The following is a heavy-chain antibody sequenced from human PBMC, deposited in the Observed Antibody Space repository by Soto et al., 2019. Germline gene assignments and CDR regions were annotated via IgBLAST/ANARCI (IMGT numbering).Heavy chain of an antibody. CDR3: ARDTYYFGSSSDGLDT. D-gene: IGHD3-22*01. CDR2: IYYSGST. CDR1: GGSISSGDYY. J-gene: IGHJ5*02. V-gene: IGHV4-30-4*01. Sequence: SETLSLTCTVSGGSISSGDYYWSWIRQPPGEGLEWIGYIYYSGSTYYNPSLKSRVTIKLDKSKNQFSLKMISVTAADTAVFYCARDTYYFGSSSDGLDTWGPGTLVTVSS.